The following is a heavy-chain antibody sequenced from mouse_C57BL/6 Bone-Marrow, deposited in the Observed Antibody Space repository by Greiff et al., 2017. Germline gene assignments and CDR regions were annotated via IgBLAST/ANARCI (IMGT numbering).Heavy chain of an antibody. V-gene: IGHV1-82*01. D-gene: IGHD2-4*01. J-gene: IGHJ2*01. CDR3: ARDRAYYYDYDDGAYYFDY. CDR1: GYAFSSSW. Sequence: QVHVKQSGPELVKPGASVKISCKASGYAFSSSWMNWVKQRPGKGLEWIGRIYPGDGDTNYNGKFKGKATLPADKSSSTAYMQLSSLTSEDSAVYFCARDRAYYYDYDDGAYYFDYWGQGTTLTVSS. CDR2: IYPGDGDT.